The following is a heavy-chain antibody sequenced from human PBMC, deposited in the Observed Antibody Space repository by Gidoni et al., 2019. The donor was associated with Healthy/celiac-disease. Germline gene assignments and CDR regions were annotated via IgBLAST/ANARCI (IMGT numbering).Heavy chain of an antibody. J-gene: IGHJ4*02. V-gene: IGHV4-38-2*02. D-gene: IGHD6-13*01. CDR2: IYHTGST. CDR1: GYSFSSGYN. Sequence: QVQLQESGPGLVKPSETMSPTCAVYGYSFSSGYNWGWIRQPPGKGLEWIGSIYHTGSTYYNPSLKSRVTISGDTSKNQFSLKLSSVTAADTAVYYCARDRAAALIYWGQGTLVTVSS. CDR3: ARDRAAALIY.